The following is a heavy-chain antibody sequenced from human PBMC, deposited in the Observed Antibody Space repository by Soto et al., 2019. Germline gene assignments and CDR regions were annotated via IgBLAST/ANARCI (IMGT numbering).Heavy chain of an antibody. CDR3: ARNLLWFGELLYFDY. CDR2: IYYSGTT. J-gene: IGHJ4*02. D-gene: IGHD3-10*01. CDR1: GYSISSSNW. Sequence: SETLSLTCAVSGYSISSSNWWGWIRQPPGKGLEWIGYIYYSGTTYHNPSLKSRVTMSVDTSKNQFSLKLTSVTAADTAVYYCARNLLWFGELLYFDYWGLGTLVTVSS. V-gene: IGHV4-28*01.